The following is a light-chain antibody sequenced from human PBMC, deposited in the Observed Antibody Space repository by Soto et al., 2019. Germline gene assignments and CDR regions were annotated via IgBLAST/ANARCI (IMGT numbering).Light chain of an antibody. Sequence: EIVLTQSPATLSLSPGERATLSCRASQSVGTYLAWYQQKSGQAPRLLIYDASNRATGIPARFSGSGSGTDFPLTISGLEPEDFAVYYCQQRTNWPPLTFGGGTKVEIK. J-gene: IGKJ4*01. CDR2: DAS. V-gene: IGKV3-11*01. CDR3: QQRTNWPPLT. CDR1: QSVGTY.